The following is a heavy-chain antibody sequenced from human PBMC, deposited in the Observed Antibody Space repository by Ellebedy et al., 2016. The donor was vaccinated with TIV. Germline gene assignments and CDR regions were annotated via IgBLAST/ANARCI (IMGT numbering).Heavy chain of an antibody. CDR3: AKATDDFWSGSPNYYFDY. D-gene: IGHD3-3*01. CDR1: GFTFSSYA. V-gene: IGHV3-30*04. J-gene: IGHJ4*02. CDR2: ISYDGSNK. Sequence: GESLKISXAASGFTFSSYAMHWVRQAPGKGLEWVAVISYDGSNKYYADSVKGRFTISRDNSKNTLYLQMNSLRAEDTAVYYCAKATDDFWSGSPNYYFDYWGQGTLVTVSS.